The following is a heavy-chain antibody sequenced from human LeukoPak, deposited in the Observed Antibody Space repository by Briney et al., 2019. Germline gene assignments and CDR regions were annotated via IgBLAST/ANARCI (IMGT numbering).Heavy chain of an antibody. D-gene: IGHD6-13*01. CDR1: GGSISSYY. J-gene: IGHJ4*02. Sequence: PSETLSLTCTVSGGSISSYYWSWLRQPPGKGLEWIGYIYYSGSTNYNSSLKSRVTISVDTSKNQFSLKLSSVTAADTAVYYCARGFFDSSRTIDYWGQGTLVTVSS. V-gene: IGHV4-59*08. CDR3: ARGFFDSSRTIDY. CDR2: IYYSGST.